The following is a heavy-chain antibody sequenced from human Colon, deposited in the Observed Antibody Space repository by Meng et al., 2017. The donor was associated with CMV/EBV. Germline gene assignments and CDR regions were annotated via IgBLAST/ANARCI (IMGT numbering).Heavy chain of an antibody. CDR2: ISWNSGSI. V-gene: IGHV3-9*01. CDR3: AKDQYCTNGVCGGWFDP. D-gene: IGHD2-8*01. CDR1: GFTFDDYA. Sequence: GGSLRLSCAASGFTFDDYAMHWVRQAPGKGLEWVSGISWNSGSIGYADSVKGRFTISRDNAKNSLYLQMNSLRAEDTALYYCAKDQYCTNGVCGGWFDPWGQGTLVTVSS. J-gene: IGHJ5*02.